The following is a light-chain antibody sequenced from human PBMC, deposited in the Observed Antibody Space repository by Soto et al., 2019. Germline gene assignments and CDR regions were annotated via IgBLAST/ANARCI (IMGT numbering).Light chain of an antibody. CDR1: NSDVGGYNY. CDR2: DVS. J-gene: IGLJ2*01. V-gene: IGLV2-14*03. Sequence: QSALTQPASVSGSPGQSITISCTGTNSDVGGYNYVSWYQQHPGKAPKVMIYDVSYRPSGVSNRFSGSKSGNTASLTISGLQAEDAADYYCSSYTRSITLEFGGGTNLTVL. CDR3: SSYTRSITLE.